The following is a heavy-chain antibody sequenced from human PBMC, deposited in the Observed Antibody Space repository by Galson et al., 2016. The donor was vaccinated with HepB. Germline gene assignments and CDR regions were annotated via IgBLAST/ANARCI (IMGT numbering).Heavy chain of an antibody. D-gene: IGHD5-18*01. CDR2: FDPEDGEV. CDR1: GNTLTDLS. J-gene: IGHJ4*02. V-gene: IGHV1-24*01. Sequence: SVKVSCKVSGNTLTDLSMHWVRQAPGKGLEWMGGFDPEDGEVIYAQKFQGRVTMTADTTTDTGYMELSSLRSEDTAVYYCAVHRFSYSSAPLDFWGQGTLVTVSS. CDR3: AVHRFSYSSAPLDF.